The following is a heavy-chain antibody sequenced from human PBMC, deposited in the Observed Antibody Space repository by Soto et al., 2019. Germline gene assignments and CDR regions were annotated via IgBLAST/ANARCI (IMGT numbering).Heavy chain of an antibody. CDR2: ISGSGGST. J-gene: IGHJ6*02. V-gene: IGHV3-23*01. D-gene: IGHD1-26*01. Sequence: EVQLLESGGGLVQPGGSLRLSCAASGFTFSSYAMSWVRQAPGKGLEWVSAISGSGGSTYYADSVKGRFTISRDNSKNTLYLQMNSLRAEDTAVYYCAKGGGLSFYAGATTQYYYYGMDVWGQGTTVTVSS. CDR3: AKGGGLSFYAGATTQYYYYGMDV. CDR1: GFTFSSYA.